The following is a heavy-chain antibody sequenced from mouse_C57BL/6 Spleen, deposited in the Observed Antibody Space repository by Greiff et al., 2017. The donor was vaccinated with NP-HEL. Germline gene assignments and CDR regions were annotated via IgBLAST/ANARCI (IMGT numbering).Heavy chain of an antibody. J-gene: IGHJ2*01. V-gene: IGHV5-9-1*02. CDR2: ISSGGDYI. CDR1: GFTFSSYA. Sequence: EVKVVESGEGLVKPGGSLKLSCAASGFTFSSYAMSWVRQTPEKRLEWVAYISSGGDYIYYADTVKGRFTISRDNARNTLYLQMSSLKSEDTAMYYCTREALGGSSYSYWGQGTTLTVSS. CDR3: TREALGGSSYSY. D-gene: IGHD1-1*01.